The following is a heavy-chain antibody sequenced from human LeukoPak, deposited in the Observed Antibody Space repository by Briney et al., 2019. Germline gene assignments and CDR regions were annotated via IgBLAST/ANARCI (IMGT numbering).Heavy chain of an antibody. D-gene: IGHD6-19*01. CDR3: ARGARLGYSSGWYHGI. V-gene: IGHV3-20*04. J-gene: IGHJ3*02. CDR1: GFTFDDHG. Sequence: GGSLRLSCAASGFTFDDHGMSWVRQAPGKGLEWVSGINWNGGSTGYADSVKGRLTISRDNAKNSLYLQMNSLRAEDTAVYYCARGARLGYSSGWYHGIWGQGTMVTVSS. CDR2: INWNGGST.